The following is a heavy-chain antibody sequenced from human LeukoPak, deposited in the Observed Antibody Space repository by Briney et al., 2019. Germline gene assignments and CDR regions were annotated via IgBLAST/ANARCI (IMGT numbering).Heavy chain of an antibody. CDR3: ARLGYDSSELDYDYYYIDV. Sequence: SVKVSCKASGDTFSNYAISWVRQAPGQGLEWMAVIIPVFAIADSAQKFQGRVTITADESTSTVYMEMSSLTSEGTAVYYCARLGYDSSELDYDYYYIDVWGKGTTVTVFS. J-gene: IGHJ6*03. D-gene: IGHD3-22*01. V-gene: IGHV1-69*01. CDR2: IIPVFAIA. CDR1: GDTFSNYA.